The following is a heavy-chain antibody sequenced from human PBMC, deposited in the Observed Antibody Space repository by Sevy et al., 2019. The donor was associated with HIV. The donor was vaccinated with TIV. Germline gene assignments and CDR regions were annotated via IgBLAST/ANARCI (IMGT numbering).Heavy chain of an antibody. V-gene: IGHV3-23*01. J-gene: IGHJ4*02. D-gene: IGHD3-22*01. CDR1: GFTFSSYV. Sequence: GGSLRLSCAASGFTFSSYVMSWVRQAPGKGLEWVSGISGSGGRTYYADSVKGRFTISRDNSKNTLYLQMKSLRAEDTAVYYCANLGTSYYESSSYYYQAPFDYWGQGTLVTVSS. CDR2: ISGSGGRT. CDR3: ANLGTSYYESSSYYYQAPFDY.